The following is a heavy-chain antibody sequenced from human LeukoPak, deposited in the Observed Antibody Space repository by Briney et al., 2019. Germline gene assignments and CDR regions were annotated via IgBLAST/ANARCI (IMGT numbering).Heavy chain of an antibody. J-gene: IGHJ4*02. CDR2: IYHSGST. Sequence: SETLSLTCAVSGGSISSGGYSWSWIRQPPGKGLEWIGYIYHSGSTYYNPSLKSRVTISVDRSKNQFSLKLSSVTAADTAVYYCAREDSSGGGFDYWGQGTLVTVSS. D-gene: IGHD6-19*01. V-gene: IGHV4-30-2*01. CDR1: GGSISSGGYS. CDR3: AREDSSGGGFDY.